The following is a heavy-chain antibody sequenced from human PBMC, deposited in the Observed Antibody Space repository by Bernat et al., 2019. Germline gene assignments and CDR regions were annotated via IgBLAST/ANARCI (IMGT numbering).Heavy chain of an antibody. CDR1: GFTFSSYG. V-gene: IGHV3-30*18. J-gene: IGHJ3*02. Sequence: QVQLVESGGGVVQPGRSLRLSCAASGFTFSSYGMHWVRQAPGKGLEWVAVISYDGSNKYYADSVKGRFTISRDNSKNTLYLQMNSLRAEDTAVYYCAKGAVLYYYGSGSYINAFDIWGQGTMVTVSS. D-gene: IGHD3-10*01. CDR2: ISYDGSNK. CDR3: AKGAVLYYYGSGSYINAFDI.